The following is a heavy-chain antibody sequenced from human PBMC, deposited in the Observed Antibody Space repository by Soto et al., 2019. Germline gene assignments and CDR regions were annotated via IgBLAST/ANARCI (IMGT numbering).Heavy chain of an antibody. D-gene: IGHD2-2*01. CDR3: AKDGCSSTSCFDFDY. Sequence: EVQLLESGGGLVQPGGSLRLSCAASGFTFSSYAMSWVRQAPGKGLEWVSAISGSGGSTYYADSVKGRFTISRDKSKNTLYLQMNSLRAEDTAVYYCAKDGCSSTSCFDFDYWGQGTLVTVSS. V-gene: IGHV3-23*01. CDR2: ISGSGGST. J-gene: IGHJ4*02. CDR1: GFTFSSYA.